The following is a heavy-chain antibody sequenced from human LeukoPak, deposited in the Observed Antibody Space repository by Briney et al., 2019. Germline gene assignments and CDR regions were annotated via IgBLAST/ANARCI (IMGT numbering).Heavy chain of an antibody. Sequence: PGGSLRLSCAASGFTFSSYSMNWVRQAPGKGLEWVAVISYDGSNKFYTDSVKGRFTISRDNSKNTLYLQMNSLRAEDTALYYCAKDISLKLGSGSYGDWGQGTLVTVSS. CDR1: GFTFSSYS. J-gene: IGHJ4*02. CDR2: ISYDGSNK. CDR3: AKDISLKLGSGSYGD. D-gene: IGHD3-10*01. V-gene: IGHV3-30*18.